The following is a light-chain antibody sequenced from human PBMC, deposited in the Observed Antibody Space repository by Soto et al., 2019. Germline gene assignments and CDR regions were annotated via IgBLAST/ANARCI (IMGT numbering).Light chain of an antibody. CDR1: QSVSSS. CDR2: AAS. CDR3: QQYVNSPRT. J-gene: IGKJ1*01. Sequence: EIVMTQSPVTLSVSPGERATLSCRASQSVSSSIAWYQQKVGQAPRLLIYAASTRATGIPARFSGSESGTEFTLTISRLEPEDFAVYYCQQYVNSPRTFGQGTKVDIK. V-gene: IGKV3D-15*01.